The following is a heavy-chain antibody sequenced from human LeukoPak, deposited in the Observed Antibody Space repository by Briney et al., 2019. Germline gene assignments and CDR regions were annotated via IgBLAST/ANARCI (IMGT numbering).Heavy chain of an antibody. D-gene: IGHD3-10*01. J-gene: IGHJ6*02. CDR1: GFTLSNYW. Sequence: GGSLRLSCAASGFTLSNYWMHWVRQAPGKGLVWVSRINADGSSASYADPVKGRFTISRDNAKNTLYLQMNSLRAEDTAMYYCARDYGRSRDYGMDVWGQGTTVTVSS. CDR3: ARDYGRSRDYGMDV. CDR2: INADGSSA. V-gene: IGHV3-74*01.